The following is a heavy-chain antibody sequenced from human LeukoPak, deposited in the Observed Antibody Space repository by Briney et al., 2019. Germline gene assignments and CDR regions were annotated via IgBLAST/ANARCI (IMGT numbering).Heavy chain of an antibody. CDR1: GFTFSGFW. CDR3: AREVEYSYSLDY. Sequence: GGSLRLSCAVSGFTFSGFWMSWSRQAPGKGLEWVASINSDGSEGYYADVVKGRFTISRDNAKNSLYLQINSLRAEDTAVYYCAREVEYSYSLDYWGQGTLVTVSS. V-gene: IGHV3-7*01. CDR2: INSDGSEG. J-gene: IGHJ4*02. D-gene: IGHD5-18*01.